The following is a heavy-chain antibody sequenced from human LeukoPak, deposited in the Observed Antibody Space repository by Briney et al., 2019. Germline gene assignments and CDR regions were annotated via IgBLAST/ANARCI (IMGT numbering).Heavy chain of an antibody. V-gene: IGHV3-33*07. J-gene: IGHJ4*02. Sequence: GRSLRLSCAASGFTFSSYGMYWVRQAPGKGLEWVAVIWYDGSNKYYAGSVKGRFTISRDNSKNTLYLQMNSLRAEDTAVYYCVRELEGGLGDYWGQGTLVTVSS. CDR1: GFTFSSYG. CDR2: IWYDGSNK. CDR3: VRELEGGLGDY. D-gene: IGHD2-15*01.